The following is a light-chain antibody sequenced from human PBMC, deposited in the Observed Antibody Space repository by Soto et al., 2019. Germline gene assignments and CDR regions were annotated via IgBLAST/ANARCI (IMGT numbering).Light chain of an antibody. CDR3: QQYNSYSVT. Sequence: DIHMTQSPPTLSASVGDTATITCRASQSISSWLAWFQQKPGKAPKLLIYDASNLQSGVPSRFSGSGSGTEFTLTISSLQPDDFATYYCQQYNSYSVTFGQGTKV. CDR1: QSISSW. V-gene: IGKV1-5*01. CDR2: DAS. J-gene: IGKJ1*01.